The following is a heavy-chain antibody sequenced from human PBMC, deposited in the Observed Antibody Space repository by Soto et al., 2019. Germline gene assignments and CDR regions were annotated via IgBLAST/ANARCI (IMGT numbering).Heavy chain of an antibody. V-gene: IGHV3-7*01. Sequence: GGSLRLSCAASGFTFSRYYMNWVRQAPGKGLEWVANINEDGSEKYYVDSVKGRFTISRDNAKNSLYLQMNSLRVEDTAIYYCASLPWRSTWYYWGQGTLVTVSS. CDR2: INEDGSEK. D-gene: IGHD6-13*01. CDR1: GFTFSRYY. J-gene: IGHJ4*02. CDR3: ASLPWRSTWYY.